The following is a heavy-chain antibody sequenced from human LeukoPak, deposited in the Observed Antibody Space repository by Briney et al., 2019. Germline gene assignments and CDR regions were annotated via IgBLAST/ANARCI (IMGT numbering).Heavy chain of an antibody. V-gene: IGHV3-11*04. Sequence: GGSLRLSCAASAFTFSDYYMSWIPQAPGKGLEWVSYISSSGSTIYYADSVKGRFIISRDNARNFLYLQLSSLRAEDTAVYYCTRDFWTDYWGQGTLVTVSS. CDR2: ISSSGSTI. J-gene: IGHJ4*02. D-gene: IGHD3/OR15-3a*01. CDR1: AFTFSDYY. CDR3: TRDFWTDY.